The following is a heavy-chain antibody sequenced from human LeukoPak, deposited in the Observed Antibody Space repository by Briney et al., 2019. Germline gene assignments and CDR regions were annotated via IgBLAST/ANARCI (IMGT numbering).Heavy chain of an antibody. D-gene: IGHD4-11*01. CDR3: ARDRRESSKPNDAFDI. Sequence: PSETLSLTCSVSGGSISSYYWSWIRQPPGKGLEWIGYIYYTGSTNYNPSLESRVTISIDTSKKQLSLKLRSVTAADTAVYYCARDRRESSKPNDAFDIWRQGTMVTVSS. J-gene: IGHJ3*02. CDR2: IYYTGST. CDR1: GGSISSYY. V-gene: IGHV4-59*01.